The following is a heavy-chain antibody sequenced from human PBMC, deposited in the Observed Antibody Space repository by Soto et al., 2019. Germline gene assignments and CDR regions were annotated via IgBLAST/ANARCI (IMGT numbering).Heavy chain of an antibody. J-gene: IGHJ4*02. CDR1: GGSISSSNW. CDR2: INHSGST. V-gene: IGHV4-4*02. Sequence: PSETLSLTCAVSGGSISSSNWWSWVRQPPGKGLEWIGEINHSGSTNYGPSLKSRVTISLDTSMNQFSLKLSSVTAADTAVYYCARGGLRYRRSSSCPNLDYWGQGTLVTVSS. CDR3: ARGGLRYRRSSSCPNLDY. D-gene: IGHD2-2*01.